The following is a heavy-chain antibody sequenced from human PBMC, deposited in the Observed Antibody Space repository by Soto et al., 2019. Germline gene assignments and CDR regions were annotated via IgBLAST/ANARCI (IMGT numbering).Heavy chain of an antibody. V-gene: IGHV1-46*01. D-gene: IGHD6-6*01. J-gene: IGHJ5*02. CDR1: GYTFTSYY. Sequence: QVQLVQSGAEVKKPGASVKVSCKASGYTFTSYYMHWVRQAPGQGLEWMGIINPSGGSTSYAQKFQGRVTMTRDTSTSTVYMELSSLRSEDTAVYYCAVSSSSYNWFDPWGQGTLVTVSS. CDR3: AVSSSSYNWFDP. CDR2: INPSGGST.